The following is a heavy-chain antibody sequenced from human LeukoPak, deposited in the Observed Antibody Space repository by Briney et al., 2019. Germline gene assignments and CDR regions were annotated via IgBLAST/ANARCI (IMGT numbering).Heavy chain of an antibody. D-gene: IGHD2-2*01. CDR2: INPNSGGT. Sequence: SVKVSCKASGYTFTGYYMHWVRQAPGQGLEWMGWINPNSGGTNYAQKFQGRVTMTRDTSISTAYMELSRLRSDDTAVYYCASGRYCSSTSCYSVWFDPWGQGTLVTVSS. CDR1: GYTFTGYY. J-gene: IGHJ5*02. V-gene: IGHV1-2*02. CDR3: ASGRYCSSTSCYSVWFDP.